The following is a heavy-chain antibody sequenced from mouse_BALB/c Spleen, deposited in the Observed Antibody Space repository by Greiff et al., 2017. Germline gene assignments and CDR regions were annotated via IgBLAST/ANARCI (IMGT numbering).Heavy chain of an antibody. CDR2: ISSGGSYT. Sequence: EVHLVESGGGLVKPGGSLKLSCAASGFTFSSYAMSWVRQTPEKRLEWVATISSGGSYTYYPDSVKGRFTISRDNAKNTLYLQMSSLRSEDTAMYYCARGDFNWDAWFAYWGQGTLVTVSA. J-gene: IGHJ3*01. CDR3: ARGDFNWDAWFAY. D-gene: IGHD4-1*01. CDR1: GFTFSSYA. V-gene: IGHV5-9-3*01.